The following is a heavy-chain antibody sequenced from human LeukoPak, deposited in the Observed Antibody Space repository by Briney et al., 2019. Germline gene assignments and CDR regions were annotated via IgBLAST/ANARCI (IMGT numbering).Heavy chain of an antibody. D-gene: IGHD6-13*01. CDR1: DGSISSGGYY. Sequence: PSETLSLTCTVSDGSISSGGYYWSWIRQHPGKGLEWIGYIYYSGSTYYNPSLKSRVTISVDTSKNQFSLKLTSVTAADTAVYYCARETSSSWYNWFDPWGQGALVTVSS. V-gene: IGHV4-31*03. CDR2: IYYSGST. J-gene: IGHJ5*02. CDR3: ARETSSSWYNWFDP.